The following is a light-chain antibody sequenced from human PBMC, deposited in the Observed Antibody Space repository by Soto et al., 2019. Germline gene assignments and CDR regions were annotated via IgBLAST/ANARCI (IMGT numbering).Light chain of an antibody. V-gene: IGKV3-15*01. CDR3: QQYYSNPWT. Sequence: IVLTQSPATLSLSPGERATLSCRASQSVSSYLAWYQQKPGQAPRLLIYGASTRATDMPGRFSGSGSGTEFTLTISSLQPDDLATYYCQQYYSNPWTFGQGTKVDIK. CDR1: QSVSSY. J-gene: IGKJ1*01. CDR2: GAS.